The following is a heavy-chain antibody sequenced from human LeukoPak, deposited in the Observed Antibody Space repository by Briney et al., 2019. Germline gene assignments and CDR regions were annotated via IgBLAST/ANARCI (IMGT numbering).Heavy chain of an antibody. D-gene: IGHD4-17*01. CDR2: ITGGGTTT. J-gene: IGHJ3*01. Sequence: GGSLRLSCVASGFTFSNFAVMWVRQAPRQGLEFVAAITGGGTTTRYGDSVKGRLTISRDNSKDTLFLQMRSLRVEDTAQYFCARDPNGDYIGAFEFWGHGTGVTVSS. CDR3: ARDPNGDYIGAFEF. CDR1: GFTFSNFA. V-gene: IGHV3-23*01.